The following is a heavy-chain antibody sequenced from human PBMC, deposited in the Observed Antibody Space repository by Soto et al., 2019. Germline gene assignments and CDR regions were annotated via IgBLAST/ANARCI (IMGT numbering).Heavy chain of an antibody. V-gene: IGHV4-30-4*01. CDR1: GDSVSGGDSY. CDR2: TSFSGYT. CDR3: VRGGNPSHYATSGPGTFNK. J-gene: IGHJ4*02. D-gene: IGHD3-22*01. Sequence: QVQLQESGPGLVKPSQTLSLTCTVSGDSVSGGDSYWSWILQPPGKALEWIGYTSFSGYTSYSPSLKSRVTISVDMSKSQFSLRLTSVTAADTAIYYCVRGGNPSHYATSGPGTFNKWGQGTLVSVSS.